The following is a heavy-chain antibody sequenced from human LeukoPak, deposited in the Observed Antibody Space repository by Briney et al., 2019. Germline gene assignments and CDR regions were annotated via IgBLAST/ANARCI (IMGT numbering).Heavy chain of an antibody. CDR2: ISDSGGST. Sequence: GSLRLSCAASGFTFSNYAMTWVRQAPGKGLEWVSSISDSGGSTYDADSVKGRFTISRDNSKNTLHLQMNSLRAEDTAVYYCAKDINRGYSYGYNEDAFDIWGQGTMVTVSS. D-gene: IGHD5-18*01. CDR3: AKDINRGYSYGYNEDAFDI. V-gene: IGHV3-23*01. J-gene: IGHJ3*02. CDR1: GFTFSNYA.